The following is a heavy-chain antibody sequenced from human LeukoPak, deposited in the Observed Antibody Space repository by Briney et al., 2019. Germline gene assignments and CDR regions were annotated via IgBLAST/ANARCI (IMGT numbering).Heavy chain of an antibody. CDR1: GFTFNNYS. J-gene: IGHJ4*02. Sequence: GGSLRLSCAASGFTFNNYSMNWVRQAPGKGLEWVSSISSSSSYIYYADSVKGRFTISRDSAKNSLYLQMNSLRAEDTAVYYCARAYCSGGSCYLTRFDYWGQGALVTVSS. CDR3: ARAYCSGGSCYLTRFDY. V-gene: IGHV3-21*01. CDR2: ISSSSSYI. D-gene: IGHD2-15*01.